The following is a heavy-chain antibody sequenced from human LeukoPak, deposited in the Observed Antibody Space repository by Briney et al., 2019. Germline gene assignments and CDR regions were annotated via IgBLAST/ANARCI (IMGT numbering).Heavy chain of an antibody. CDR2: MYYSGST. D-gene: IGHD6-13*01. J-gene: IGHJ4*02. CDR1: GGSTSSTAYY. Sequence: SETLSLTCTVSGGSTSSTAYYWGWIRQPPGKGLEWIGSMYYSGSTYYNPSLKSRVTISVDTSKNQFSLKLSSVTAADTAVYYCAMFSLYSNWYYFDYWGQGTLVTVSS. CDR3: AMFSLYSNWYYFDY. V-gene: IGHV4-39*01.